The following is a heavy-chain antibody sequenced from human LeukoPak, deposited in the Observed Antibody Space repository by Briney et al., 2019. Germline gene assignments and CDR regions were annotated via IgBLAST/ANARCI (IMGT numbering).Heavy chain of an antibody. J-gene: IGHJ4*02. CDR1: GGSISSSSYY. CDR3: ARAVVVRDYYFDY. D-gene: IGHD2-21*01. Sequence: SETLSLTCTVSGGSISSSSYYWGWIRQPPGKGLEWIVSLFYSGSTYYDPSLKSRVTISVDTSKNQFSLKVTSVTAADTAVYYCARAVVVRDYYFDYWGQGTLVTVSS. V-gene: IGHV4-39*01. CDR2: LFYSGST.